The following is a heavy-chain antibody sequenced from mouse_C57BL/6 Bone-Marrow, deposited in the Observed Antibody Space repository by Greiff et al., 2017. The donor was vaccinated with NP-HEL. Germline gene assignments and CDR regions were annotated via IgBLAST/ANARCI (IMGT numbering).Heavy chain of an antibody. CDR3: ARERGNYYFDY. CDR1: GFTFSDYG. Sequence: EVKLMESGGGLVKPGGSLKLSCAASGFTFSDYGMHWVRQAPEKGLEWVAYISSGSSTIYYADTVKGRFTISRDNAKNTLFLQMTSLRSEDTAMYYCARERGNYYFDYWGQGTTLTVSS. J-gene: IGHJ2*01. CDR2: ISSGSSTI. V-gene: IGHV5-17*01. D-gene: IGHD2-1*01.